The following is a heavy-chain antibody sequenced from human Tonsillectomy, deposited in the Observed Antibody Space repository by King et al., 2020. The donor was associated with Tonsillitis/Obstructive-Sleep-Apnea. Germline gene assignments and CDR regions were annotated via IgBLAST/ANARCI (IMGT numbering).Heavy chain of an antibody. CDR3: ARVLRETGDQFYYMDV. Sequence: VQLVESGAEVKKPGSSVKVSCKASGGTFSSYAISWVRQAPGQGLEWMGRIISSLGIPNYAQKFQGRVTITADKSTSTAYMEVSSLTSEDTAVYYCARVLRETGDQFYYMDVWGKGTTVTVSS. CDR1: GGTFSSYA. CDR2: IISSLGIP. D-gene: IGHD7-27*01. V-gene: IGHV1-69*09. J-gene: IGHJ6*03.